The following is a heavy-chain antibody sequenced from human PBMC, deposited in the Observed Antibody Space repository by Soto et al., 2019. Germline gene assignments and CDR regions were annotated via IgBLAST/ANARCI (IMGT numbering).Heavy chain of an antibody. D-gene: IGHD2-2*01. CDR3: AKDRIVVVPAAISGMDV. CDR2: ISYDGSNK. V-gene: IGHV3-30*18. Sequence: GGSLRLSCAASGFTFSSYVMHWVRQAPGKGLEWVAVISYDGSNKYYADSVKGRFTISRDNSKNTLYLQMNSLRAEGTAVYYCAKDRIVVVPAAISGMDVWGQGTTVTVSS. CDR1: GFTFSSYV. J-gene: IGHJ6*02.